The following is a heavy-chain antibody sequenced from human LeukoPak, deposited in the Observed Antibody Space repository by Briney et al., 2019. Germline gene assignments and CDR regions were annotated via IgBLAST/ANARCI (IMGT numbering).Heavy chain of an antibody. CDR1: GGSISTTSYY. Sequence: PSETLSLTCTVSGGSISTTSYYWGWIRQPPGKGLEWIGSIFYIGATYYSPSLKSRVTISVGTSRNQFSLRLTSGIPADTAWFYFARRPQSGNDYFDSWGQGTLVTGSS. CDR2: IFYIGAT. V-gene: IGHV4-39*01. D-gene: IGHD5-12*01. J-gene: IGHJ4*02. CDR3: ARRPQSGNDYFDS.